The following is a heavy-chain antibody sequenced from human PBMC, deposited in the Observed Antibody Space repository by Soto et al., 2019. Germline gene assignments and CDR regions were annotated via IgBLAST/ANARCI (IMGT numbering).Heavy chain of an antibody. J-gene: IGHJ4*02. CDR2: ISGSGGST. CDR1: GFTFSSYA. D-gene: IGHD2-15*01. CDR3: AKDVLVYCSGGSCYLIDY. Sequence: EVQLLESGGGLVQPGGSLRLSCAASGFTFSSYAMSWVRQAPGKGLEWVSAISGSGGSTYYADSVKGRFTISRDNSKNTLYLQMNSLRAEDTAVYYCAKDVLVYCSGGSCYLIDYWGQGTLVTVSS. V-gene: IGHV3-23*01.